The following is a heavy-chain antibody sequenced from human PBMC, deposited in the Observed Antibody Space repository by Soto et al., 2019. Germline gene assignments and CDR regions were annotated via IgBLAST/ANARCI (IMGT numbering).Heavy chain of an antibody. CDR1: GGSISSSNW. J-gene: IGHJ6*02. D-gene: IGHD1-26*01. Sequence: QVQLQESGPGLVKPSGTLSLTCAVSGGSISSSNWWSWVRQPPGKGLEWIGEIYHSGSTNYNPSLKSRVTLSVDKPTNQFSLKLSSVTPADTAVYYCARVSGSYYSGMDVWGQGTTVTVSS. CDR2: IYHSGST. V-gene: IGHV4-4*02. CDR3: ARVSGSYYSGMDV.